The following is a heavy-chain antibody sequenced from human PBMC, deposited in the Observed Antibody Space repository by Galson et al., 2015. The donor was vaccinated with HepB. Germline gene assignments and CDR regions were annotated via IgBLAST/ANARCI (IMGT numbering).Heavy chain of an antibody. D-gene: IGHD2-15*01. J-gene: IGHJ4*02. CDR3: ARDASITSIVVVVAAMDY. CDR1: GYTFTSYH. CDR2: INPSGGST. V-gene: IGHV1-46*01. Sequence: SVKVSCKASGYTFTSYHMHWVRQAPGQGLEWMGIINPSGGSTSYAQKFQGRVTMTRDTSTSTVYMELSSLRSEDTAVYYCARDASITSIVVVVAAMDYWGQGTLVTVSS.